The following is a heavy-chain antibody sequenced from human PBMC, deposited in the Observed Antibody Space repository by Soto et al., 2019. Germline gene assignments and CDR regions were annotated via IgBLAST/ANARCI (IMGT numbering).Heavy chain of an antibody. J-gene: IGHJ4*02. CDR1: GYTLTELS. Sequence: ASVKVSCKVSGYTLTELSMHWVRQAPGKGLEWMGGFDPEDGETIYAQKFQGRVTMTEDTSTDTAYMELSSLRSEDTAVYYCATVGDSSGWYSFDYWGQGTLVTVSS. V-gene: IGHV1-24*01. CDR3: ATVGDSSGWYSFDY. CDR2: FDPEDGET. D-gene: IGHD6-19*01.